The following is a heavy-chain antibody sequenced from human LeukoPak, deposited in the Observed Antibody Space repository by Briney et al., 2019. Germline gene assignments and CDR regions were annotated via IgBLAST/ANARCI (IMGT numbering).Heavy chain of an antibody. V-gene: IGHV4-38-2*01. D-gene: IGHD4-17*01. CDR3: ARLTYGDYVWFDP. J-gene: IGHJ5*02. CDR2: IYHSGST. Sequence: SETLSLTCAVSGYSISSGYYSGWIRQPPGKGLEWIGSIYHSGSTYYNPSLKSRVTISVDTSKNQFSLKLSSVTAADTAMYYCARLTYGDYVWFDPWGQGTLVTVSS. CDR1: GYSISSGYY.